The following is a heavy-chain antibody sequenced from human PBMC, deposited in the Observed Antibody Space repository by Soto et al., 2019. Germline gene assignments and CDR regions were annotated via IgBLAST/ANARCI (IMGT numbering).Heavy chain of an antibody. CDR2: ISGSGGST. Sequence: EVQLLESGGDLVQPGGSLRLSCAASGFTFSSYAMSWVRQAPGKGLEWVSTISGSGGSTYYADSVKGRFTISRDNSKNTLYLQVNSLRAEDTAVYYCAKCSPRYSSGLKAYYLDYWGQGTLVTVSS. V-gene: IGHV3-23*01. D-gene: IGHD6-19*01. J-gene: IGHJ4*02. CDR1: GFTFSSYA. CDR3: AKCSPRYSSGLKAYYLDY.